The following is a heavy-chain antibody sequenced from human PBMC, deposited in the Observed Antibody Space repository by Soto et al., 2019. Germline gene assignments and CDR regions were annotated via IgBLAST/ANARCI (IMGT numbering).Heavy chain of an antibody. CDR3: ARDLRYYDSSGSRKSAYFDY. CDR1: GFTFSSYA. CDR2: ISGSGGST. Sequence: HPGGSLRLSCAASGFTFSSYAMSWVRQAPGKGLEWVSAISGSGGSTYYADSVKGRFTISRDNSKNTLYLQMNSLRAEDTAVYYCARDLRYYDSSGSRKSAYFDYWGQGTLVTVSS. J-gene: IGHJ4*02. D-gene: IGHD3-22*01. V-gene: IGHV3-23*01.